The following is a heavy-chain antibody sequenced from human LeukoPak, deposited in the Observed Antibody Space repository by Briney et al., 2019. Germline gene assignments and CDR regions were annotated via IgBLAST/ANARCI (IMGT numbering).Heavy chain of an antibody. CDR3: ARHGPRVRTYGKDV. CDR1: GGSISSYY. CDR2: IYYSGST. J-gene: IGHJ6*02. Sequence: SETLSLTCTVSGGSISSYYWSWIRQPPGKGLEWIGYIYYSGSTNYNPSLKSRVTISVDTSKNQFSLKLSSVTAADTAVYYCARHGPRVRTYGKDVWGQGTTVTVSS. D-gene: IGHD1-1*01. V-gene: IGHV4-59*08.